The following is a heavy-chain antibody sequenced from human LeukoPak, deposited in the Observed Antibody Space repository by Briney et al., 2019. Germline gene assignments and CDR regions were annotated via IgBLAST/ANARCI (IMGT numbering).Heavy chain of an antibody. CDR3: ARVVSGSSSWYDERNYYYYYMDV. CDR1: GGSISSYY. J-gene: IGHJ6*03. CDR2: IYYSGST. V-gene: IGHV4-59*01. Sequence: PSETLSLTCTVSGGSISSYYWSWLRQPPGKGLEWIGCIYYSGSTNYNPSLKSRVTISVDTSKNQFSLKLSSVTAADTAVYYCARVVSGSSSWYDERNYYYYYMDVWGKGTTVTVSS. D-gene: IGHD6-13*01.